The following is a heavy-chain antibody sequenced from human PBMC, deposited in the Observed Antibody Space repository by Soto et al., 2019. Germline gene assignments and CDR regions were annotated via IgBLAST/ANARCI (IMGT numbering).Heavy chain of an antibody. CDR3: ARLPRRGYSYGKTIDY. CDR1: GDSISGYY. J-gene: IGHJ4*02. Sequence: SETLSLTCTVSGDSISGYYWSWIRQPPGKGPEWIGEINHSGSTNYNPSLKSRVTISVDTSKNQFSLKLSSVTAADTAVYYCARLPRRGYSYGKTIDYWGQGTLVTSPQ. D-gene: IGHD5-18*01. V-gene: IGHV4-34*01. CDR2: INHSGST.